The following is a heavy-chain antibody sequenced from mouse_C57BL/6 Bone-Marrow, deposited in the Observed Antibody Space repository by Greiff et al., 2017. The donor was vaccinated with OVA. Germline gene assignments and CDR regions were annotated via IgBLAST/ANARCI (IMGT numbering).Heavy chain of an antibody. CDR1: GYTFTSYW. D-gene: IGHD4-1*02. CDR2: INPSSGYT. J-gene: IGHJ2*01. Sequence: VKLMESGAELAKPGASVKLSCKASGYTFTSYWMHWVKQRPGQGLEWNGYINPSSGYTKYNQKFKDKATLTAAKSSSTAYMQLSNLTYEDSTVYYCASTETAYYCDYWGQGTTLTVSS. V-gene: IGHV1-7*01. CDR3: ASTETAYYCDY.